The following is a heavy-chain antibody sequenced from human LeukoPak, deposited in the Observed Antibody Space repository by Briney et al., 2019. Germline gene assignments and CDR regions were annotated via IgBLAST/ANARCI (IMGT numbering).Heavy chain of an antibody. J-gene: IGHJ4*02. CDR1: GFTFSSYG. V-gene: IGHV3-30*02. CDR3: AKSQLRFLERVANYFDY. D-gene: IGHD3-3*01. Sequence: GGSLRLSCAASGFTFSSYGMHWVRQAPGKGLEWVAFIRYDGSNKYYADSVKGRFTISRDNSKNTLYLQMNSLRAEDTAVYYCAKSQLRFLERVANYFDYWGQGTLVTVSS. CDR2: IRYDGSNK.